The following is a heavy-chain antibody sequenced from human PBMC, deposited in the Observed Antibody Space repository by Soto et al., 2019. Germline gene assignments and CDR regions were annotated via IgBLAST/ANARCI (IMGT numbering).Heavy chain of an antibody. J-gene: IGHJ3*02. CDR2: ISSSSSYI. V-gene: IGHV3-21*01. Sequence: EVQLVESGGGLIEPGGSLRLSCAASGFTFSSYSMNWVRQAPGKGLAWVSSISSSSSYIYYADSVKGRFTISRDNAKNSLYLQMNSLRAEDTVVYYCARSGYSGYAAGAFDIWGQGTMVTVSS. CDR3: ARSGYSGYAAGAFDI. CDR1: GFTFSSYS. D-gene: IGHD5-12*01.